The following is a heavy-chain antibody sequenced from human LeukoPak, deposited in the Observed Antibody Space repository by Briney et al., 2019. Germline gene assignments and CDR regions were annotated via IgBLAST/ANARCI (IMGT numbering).Heavy chain of an antibody. CDR1: GYTFTSYY. D-gene: IGHD4-17*01. CDR2: INPSGGST. V-gene: IGHV1-46*01. J-gene: IGHJ3*02. CDR3: ARATTVNDAFDI. Sequence: ASVKVSCKASGYTFTSYYMHWVRQAPGQGLEWMGIINPSGGSTSYAQKFQGRVSMTRDMSTSTVYMELSSLRSEDTAVYYCARATTVNDAFDIWGQGTMVTVSS.